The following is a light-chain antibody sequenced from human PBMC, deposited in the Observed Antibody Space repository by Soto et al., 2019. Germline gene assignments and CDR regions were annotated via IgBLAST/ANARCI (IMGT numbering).Light chain of an antibody. Sequence: QSVLPQPPSVSAAPGQKVTISCSGSSSNIGNNYVSWYQQLPGTAPKLLIYDNNKRPSGIPDRLSGSKSGTSATLGITGLQTGDEADYYCGTWDSSLSAVVFGGGTKLTVL. V-gene: IGLV1-51*01. CDR1: SSNIGNNY. CDR2: DNN. J-gene: IGLJ2*01. CDR3: GTWDSSLSAVV.